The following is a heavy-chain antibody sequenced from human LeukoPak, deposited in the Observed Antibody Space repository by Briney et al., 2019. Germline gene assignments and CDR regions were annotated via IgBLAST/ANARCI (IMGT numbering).Heavy chain of an antibody. D-gene: IGHD5-24*01. J-gene: IGHJ4*02. Sequence: GGSLRLSCAASGFTFNSYWMHWVRQAPGKGLVWVSRINGDGSSTSYEDSVKGRFTISRDNAKNTLYLQMKSLRAEDTAVYYCARDTRYGDGYKYWGQGTLVTVSS. CDR3: ARDTRYGDGYKY. CDR1: GFTFNSYW. V-gene: IGHV3-74*01. CDR2: INGDGSST.